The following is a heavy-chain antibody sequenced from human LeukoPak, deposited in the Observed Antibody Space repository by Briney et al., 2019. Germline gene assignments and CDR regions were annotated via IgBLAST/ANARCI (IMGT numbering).Heavy chain of an antibody. D-gene: IGHD3-22*01. V-gene: IGHV3-74*01. J-gene: IGHJ1*01. CDR2: IKSDGRT. Sequence: GGSLRLSCAASGFTLSSYWMHWVRHAPGKGLVWVSRIKSDGRTNYADSVKGRFTISRDNAKNTVSLQMNSLRAEDTGVYYCARAPSEIGGYYPEYFRHWGQGTLVIVSS. CDR3: ARAPSEIGGYYPEYFRH. CDR1: GFTLSSYW.